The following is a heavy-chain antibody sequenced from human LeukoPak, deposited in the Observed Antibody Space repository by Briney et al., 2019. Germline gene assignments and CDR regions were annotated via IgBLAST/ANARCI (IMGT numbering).Heavy chain of an antibody. J-gene: IGHJ3*01. CDR3: AKGRGEWLRLDASDV. D-gene: IGHD5-12*01. Sequence: GGSLSLSRVASGFTFSSHAMSWVRQALGKGLEWVSRINNSGGATYYAESVRGRVTLSRDTSTNTLFLQMDSLRAEDTAMYFCAKGRGEWLRLDASDVWGQGTMVTVSS. CDR1: GFTFSSHA. V-gene: IGHV3-23*01. CDR2: INNSGGAT.